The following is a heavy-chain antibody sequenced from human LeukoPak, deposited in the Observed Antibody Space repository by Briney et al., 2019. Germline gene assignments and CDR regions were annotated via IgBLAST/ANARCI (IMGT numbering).Heavy chain of an antibody. J-gene: IGHJ5*02. Sequence: PGGSLRLPCAASGFTFSSYWMSWVRQAPGKGLEWVANIKEDGSEKYYVDSVKGRFIISRDNAKNSLYLQMNSLRAEDTSVYYCAKKLMMYTMGWFDPWGQGTLVTVSS. CDR2: IKEDGSEK. V-gene: IGHV3-7*01. D-gene: IGHD2-8*01. CDR1: GFTFSSYW. CDR3: AKKLMMYTMGWFDP.